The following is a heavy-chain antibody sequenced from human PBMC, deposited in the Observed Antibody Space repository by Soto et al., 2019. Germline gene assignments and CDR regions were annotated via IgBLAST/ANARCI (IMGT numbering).Heavy chain of an antibody. CDR1: GFTFSYYW. J-gene: IGHJ3*01. CDR2: IHSDGSST. V-gene: IGHV3-74*01. Sequence: EVQLVESGGGLVQPGESLRLSCAASGFTFSYYWMHWVRQAPGKGLVWVSSIHSDGSSTTYADSVKGRFTISRDNARNTLYLQMNTLRAEDTAVYYCARGDRGAFDLWGQGTVVTVSS. CDR3: ARGDRGAFDL. D-gene: IGHD1-26*01.